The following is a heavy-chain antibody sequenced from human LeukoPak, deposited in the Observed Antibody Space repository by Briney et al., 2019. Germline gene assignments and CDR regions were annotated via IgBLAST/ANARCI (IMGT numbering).Heavy chain of an antibody. J-gene: IGHJ4*02. CDR1: GLTFSSYS. Sequence: GGSLRLSCAASGLTFSSYSMNWVRQAPGKGLEWVSSISSSSSYIYYADSVKGRFTISRDNAKNSLYLQMNSLRAEDTAVYYYATGEDIVVVTANDYWGQGTLVTVSS. V-gene: IGHV3-21*01. D-gene: IGHD2-21*02. CDR2: ISSSSSYI. CDR3: ATGEDIVVVTANDY.